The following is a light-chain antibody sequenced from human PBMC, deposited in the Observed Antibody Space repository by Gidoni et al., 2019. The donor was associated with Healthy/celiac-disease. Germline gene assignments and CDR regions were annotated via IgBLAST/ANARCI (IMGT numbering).Light chain of an antibody. V-gene: IGKV1-39*01. CDR2: AAS. J-gene: IGKJ3*01. CDR3: QQSYSTLVT. Sequence: DIQMTQSPSSLSASVGDRVTITCRASQSISSYLNWYQQKPGKAPKLLIYAASSLQSGVPSRFSGSGSGTDFTLTISILQPEDFATYYCQQSYSTLVTFXPXTKVDIK. CDR1: QSISSY.